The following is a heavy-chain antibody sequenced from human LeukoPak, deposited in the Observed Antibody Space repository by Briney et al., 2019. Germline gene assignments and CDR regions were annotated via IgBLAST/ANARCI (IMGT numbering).Heavy chain of an antibody. CDR3: ARDVLEMATITPGL. Sequence: GGSLRLSCAASGFTFSSYAMHWVRQAPGKGLEWVAVISYDGSNKYYADSAKGRFTISRDNSKNTLYLQMNSLRAEDTAVYYCARDVLEMATITPGLWGQGTLVTVSS. CDR1: GFTFSSYA. J-gene: IGHJ4*02. V-gene: IGHV3-30-3*01. CDR2: ISYDGSNK. D-gene: IGHD5-24*01.